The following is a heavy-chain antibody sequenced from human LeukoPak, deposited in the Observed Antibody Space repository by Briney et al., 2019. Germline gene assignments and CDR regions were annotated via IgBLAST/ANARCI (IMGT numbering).Heavy chain of an antibody. CDR3: ARSEYYHDSSGYYPPGY. D-gene: IGHD3-22*01. Sequence: KSGGSLRLSCAASGFTFNTYTMNWVRQAPGKGLEWVSSISSSSIYIYYADSVKGRFTISRDNAKNSLYLQVNSLRAEDTAVYYCARSEYYHDSSGYYPPGYWGQGTLVTVSS. CDR2: ISSSSIYI. J-gene: IGHJ4*02. V-gene: IGHV3-21*01. CDR1: GFTFNTYT.